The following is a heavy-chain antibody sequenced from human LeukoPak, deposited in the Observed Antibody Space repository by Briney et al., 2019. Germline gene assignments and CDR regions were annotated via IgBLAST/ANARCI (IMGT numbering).Heavy chain of an antibody. CDR3: AREMGGDGMDV. CDR1: GGSIRSGGHY. D-gene: IGHD3-10*01. Sequence: PSETLSLTCTVSGGSIRSGGHYWSRIRQHTVKGLEWIGYIYYTGSAYYNPSLKSRVTISVDTSKNQFSLILSSVTVADTAVYYCAREMGGDGMDVWGQGTTVTVSS. CDR2: IYYTGSA. J-gene: IGHJ6*02. V-gene: IGHV4-31*03.